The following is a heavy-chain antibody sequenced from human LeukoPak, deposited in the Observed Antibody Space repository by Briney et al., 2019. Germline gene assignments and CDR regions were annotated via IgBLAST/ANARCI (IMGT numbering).Heavy chain of an antibody. CDR1: GLTVSSNY. V-gene: IGHV3-53*01. J-gene: IGHJ4*02. D-gene: IGHD4-17*01. CDR2: IYSDGTT. Sequence: GVLRLSCTASGLTVSSNYMSWVRQAPGKGLEWVSEIYSDGTTYYAASVKGRFTISRDNAKNSLYLQMNSLRAEDTAVYYCARVSPNTVTTLQYFDYWDQGTLVTVSS. CDR3: ARVSPNTVTTLQYFDY.